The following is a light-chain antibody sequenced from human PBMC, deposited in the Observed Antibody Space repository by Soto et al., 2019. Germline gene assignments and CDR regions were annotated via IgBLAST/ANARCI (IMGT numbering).Light chain of an antibody. CDR1: QSISSY. J-gene: IGKJ1*01. CDR2: AAS. CDR3: QQSYSTPPT. Sequence: EIQMTQSPSSLSASVGDRVTITCRASQSISSYLNWYQQKPGKAPKVLIYAASSLQSGVPSRFSGRGSGTDFTLTISSLQPEDFASYFCQQSYSTPPTFGQGTKV. V-gene: IGKV1-39*01.